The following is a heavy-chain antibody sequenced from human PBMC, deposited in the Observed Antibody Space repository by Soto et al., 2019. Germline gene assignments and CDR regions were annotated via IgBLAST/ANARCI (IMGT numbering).Heavy chain of an antibody. V-gene: IGHV3-48*01. CDR2: ISSSSSTI. CDR3: ARGKQVWSGYFDYYYYMDV. J-gene: IGHJ6*03. D-gene: IGHD3-3*01. Sequence: GGSLRLSCAASGFTFSSYSMNWVRQAPGKGLEWVSYISSSSSTIYYADSVKGRFTISRDNATNSLYLQMNSLRAEDTAVYYCARGKQVWSGYFDYYYYMDVWGKGTTVTVSS. CDR1: GFTFSSYS.